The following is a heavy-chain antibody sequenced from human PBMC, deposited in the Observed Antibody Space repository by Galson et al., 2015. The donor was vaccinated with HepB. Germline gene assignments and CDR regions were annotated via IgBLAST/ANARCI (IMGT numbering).Heavy chain of an antibody. CDR3: ARARRDYYDSSGYLIGTFDI. CDR2: IYYSGST. D-gene: IGHD3-22*01. V-gene: IGHV4-59*01. CDR1: GGSISSYY. Sequence: ETLSLTCTVSGGSISSYYWSWIRQPPGKGLEWIGYIYYSGSTNYNPSLKSRVTISVDTSKNQFSPELSSVTAADTAVYYCARARRDYYDSSGYLIGTFDIWGQGTMVTVSS. J-gene: IGHJ3*02.